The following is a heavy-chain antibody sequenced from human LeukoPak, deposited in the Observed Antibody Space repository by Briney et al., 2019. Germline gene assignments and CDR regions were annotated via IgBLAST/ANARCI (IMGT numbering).Heavy chain of an antibody. D-gene: IGHD2-15*01. CDR2: IRYEGSNK. Sequence: GGSLRLSCAASRFIFNTYVMHWVRQAPGKGREWLAFIRYEGSNKNYADSVKGRFTISRDNTKNSLYLQMNSPRAEDTAVYSCAKDGGSDPDSFDIWGQGTMVTVSS. CDR3: AKDGGSDPDSFDI. CDR1: RFIFNTYV. J-gene: IGHJ3*02. V-gene: IGHV3-30*02.